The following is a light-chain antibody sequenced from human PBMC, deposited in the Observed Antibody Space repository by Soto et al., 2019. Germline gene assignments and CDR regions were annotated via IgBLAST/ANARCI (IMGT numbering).Light chain of an antibody. CDR1: SNEVRNSYF. CDR2: EGGS. V-gene: IGLV2-23*01. CDR3: CAYVGTTDYV. J-gene: IGLJ1*01. Sequence: QSALTQPASVSGSPGQSVTISCTGRSNEVRNSYFISWYQQHPGKAPKLMIYEGGSERPSGVSARFSGSKSGNTASLTISGLQAEDEADYYCCAYVGTTDYVFGTGTKLTVL.